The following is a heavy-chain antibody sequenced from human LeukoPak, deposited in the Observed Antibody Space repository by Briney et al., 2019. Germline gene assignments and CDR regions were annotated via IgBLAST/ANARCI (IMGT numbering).Heavy chain of an antibody. CDR1: GFTFSSYS. J-gene: IGHJ3*02. V-gene: IGHV3-48*01. D-gene: IGHD3-3*01. CDR2: ISSSSSTI. CDR3: ARGGVRSSDAFDI. Sequence: GGSLRLSCAASGFTFSSYSMNWVRQAPGKGLEWVSYISSSSSTIYYADSVKGRFTISRDNAKNSLYLQMNSLRAEDTAVYYCARGGVRSSDAFDIWGQGTMVTVSS.